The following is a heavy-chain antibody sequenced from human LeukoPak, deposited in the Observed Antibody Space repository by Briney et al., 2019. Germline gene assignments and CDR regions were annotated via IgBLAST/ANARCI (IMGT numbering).Heavy chain of an antibody. Sequence: GGSLRLSDATSQFKFNNYGMTWVRQAPVKGLEWVSSITGSGSRTQYADSVQGRFTISRDNSKNTLYLQMNSLRAEDTAVYYCAKDPNGDYIGTFDIWGQGTMVTVSS. CDR3: AKDPNGDYIGTFDI. J-gene: IGHJ3*02. D-gene: IGHD4-17*01. V-gene: IGHV3-23*01. CDR1: QFKFNNYG. CDR2: ITGSGSRT.